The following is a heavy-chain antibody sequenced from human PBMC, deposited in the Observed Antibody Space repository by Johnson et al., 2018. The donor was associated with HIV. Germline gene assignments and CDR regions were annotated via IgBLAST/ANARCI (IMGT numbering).Heavy chain of an antibody. J-gene: IGHJ3*02. Sequence: QVQLVESGGGVVQPGGSLRLSCAASGFTFSSYGMHWVRQAPGRGLEWVTIISYDGSNKYYADSVKGRFTTSRDNSKNTLYLQMNSLRAEDTAVYYCARSQVAATSEGAFDIWGQGTMVTVSS. CDR2: ISYDGSNK. CDR3: ARSQVAATSEGAFDI. D-gene: IGHD2-15*01. CDR1: GFTFSSYG. V-gene: IGHV3-33*05.